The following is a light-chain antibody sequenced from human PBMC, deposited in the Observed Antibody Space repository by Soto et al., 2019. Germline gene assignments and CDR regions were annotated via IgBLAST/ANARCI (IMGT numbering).Light chain of an antibody. J-gene: IGKJ2*01. CDR1: QSARSSY. CDR3: QQYGSKPKT. V-gene: IGKV3-20*01. Sequence: EIALTQSPGTLSLSPGERATLSCRASQSARSSYLAWFQQKPGQAPRLRIYGASSRSTGIPDRFSGSESGTDFTLTISRLEPEDFAVYYCQQYGSKPKTFGQGTKLEIK. CDR2: GAS.